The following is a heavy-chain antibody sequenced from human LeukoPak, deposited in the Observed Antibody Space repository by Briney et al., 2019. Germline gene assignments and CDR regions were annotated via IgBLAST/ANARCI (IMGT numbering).Heavy chain of an antibody. CDR3: AKSAYYDSSGFYREYYFEH. V-gene: IGHV3-23*01. CDR2: ISGGGGST. J-gene: IGHJ4*02. D-gene: IGHD3-22*01. CDR1: EFTFNHYA. Sequence: GGSLRLSCAASEFTFNHYAMSWVRQAPGKGLEWVSSISGGGGSTYYADSVKGRFTISRDNSKNTLFLQTSSLTAGDTAVYYCAKSAYYDSSGFYREYYFEHWGQGTLVAVSS.